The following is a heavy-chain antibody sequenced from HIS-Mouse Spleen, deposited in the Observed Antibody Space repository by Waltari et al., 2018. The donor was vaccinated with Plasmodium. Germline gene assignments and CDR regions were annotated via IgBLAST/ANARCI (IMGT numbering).Heavy chain of an antibody. D-gene: IGHD3-9*01. V-gene: IGHV3-21*01. J-gene: IGHJ2*01. Sequence: EVQLVESGGGLVKPGGSLRLSCSMNWVRQAPGKGLGWVSSISSSSSYIYYADSVKGRFTISRDNAKNSLYLQMNSLRAEDTAVYYCAREDILTGYYNDYWYFDLWGRGTLVTVSS. CDR2: ISSSSSYI. CDR3: AREDILTGYYNDYWYFDL.